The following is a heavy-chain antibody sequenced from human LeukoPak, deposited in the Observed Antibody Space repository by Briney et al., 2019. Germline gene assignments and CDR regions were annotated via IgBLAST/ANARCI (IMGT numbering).Heavy chain of an antibody. CDR2: ISSSGSTI. J-gene: IGHJ3*02. Sequence: GGSLRLSCAASGFTFSDYYMSWIRQAPGKGLGWVSFISSSGSTIYYADSMKGRFTISRDNDLQMNSLRAEDTAVYYCARGLGYCSGGSCPRRAFDIWGQGTVVTVSS. CDR3: ARGLGYCSGGSCPRRAFDI. D-gene: IGHD2-15*01. V-gene: IGHV3-11*01. CDR1: GFTFSDYY.